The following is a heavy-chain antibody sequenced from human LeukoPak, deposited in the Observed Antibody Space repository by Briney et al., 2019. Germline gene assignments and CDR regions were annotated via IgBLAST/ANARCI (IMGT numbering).Heavy chain of an antibody. J-gene: IGHJ6*02. CDR2: IHYSGIT. Sequence: SETLSLTCTVSGGSISSSNYYWGWIRQPPGKGLEWIGTIHYSGITYYNPSLRSRVTISADTSKNQFSLRLTSVTAADTAVYNCARSTPTTDYNYYGVDVWGQGTTVTVSS. V-gene: IGHV4-39*07. CDR3: ARSTPTTDYNYYGVDV. CDR1: GGSISSSNYY. D-gene: IGHD4-17*01.